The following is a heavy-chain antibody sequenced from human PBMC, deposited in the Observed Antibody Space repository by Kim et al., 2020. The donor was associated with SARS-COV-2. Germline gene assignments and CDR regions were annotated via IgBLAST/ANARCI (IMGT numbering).Heavy chain of an antibody. J-gene: IGHJ3*02. D-gene: IGHD2-15*01. Sequence: SETLSLTCTVSGGSISSSSYYWGWIRQPPGKGLEWIGSIYYSGSTYYNPSLKSRVTISEDTSKNQFSLKLSSVTAADTAVYYCARGNGGNNAFDIWGQGTMVTVSS. CDR3: ARGNGGNNAFDI. V-gene: IGHV4-39*07. CDR1: GGSISSSSYY. CDR2: IYYSGST.